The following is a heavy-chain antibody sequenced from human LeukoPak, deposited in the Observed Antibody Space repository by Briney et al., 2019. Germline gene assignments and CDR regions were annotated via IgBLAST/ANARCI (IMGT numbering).Heavy chain of an antibody. CDR3: ARAGTNWVFDAFDI. CDR2: ITTGRGET. CDR1: GYTFTDYA. J-gene: IGHJ3*02. D-gene: IGHD1-1*01. V-gene: IGHV1-3*04. Sequence: GASVKVSCKASGYTFTDYALHWVRQAPGQSLEWMGWITTGRGETRYSQEFQRRITFTRDTSASTVYMDLSDLISDDTAVYYCARAGTNWVFDAFDIWGQGTLVTVSA.